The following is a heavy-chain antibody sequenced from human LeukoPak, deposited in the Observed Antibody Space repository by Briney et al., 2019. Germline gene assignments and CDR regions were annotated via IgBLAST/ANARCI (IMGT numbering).Heavy chain of an antibody. Sequence: PSETLSLTCTVSGGSIISQYWSWIRQPPGKGLEWIGYIYYSGTTKYNPSLKSRVTISVDMSKNQFSLRLSSVTAADTAVYFCARDRGSLGGFDLWGQGTLVTVSS. V-gene: IGHV4-59*11. CDR2: IYYSGTT. CDR3: ARDRGSLGGFDL. J-gene: IGHJ4*02. CDR1: GGSIISQY. D-gene: IGHD1-26*01.